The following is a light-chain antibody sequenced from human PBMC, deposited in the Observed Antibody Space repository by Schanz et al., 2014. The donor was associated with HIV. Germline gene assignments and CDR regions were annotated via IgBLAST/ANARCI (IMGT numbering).Light chain of an antibody. CDR2: GAS. CDR1: QSVSSY. V-gene: IGKV3-20*01. Sequence: EIVLTQSPATLSLSPGERATLSCRASQSVSSYLAWYQQKPGQAPRLLIYGASRRATGIPDRFSGSGSGTDFTLTISRLEPEDFAVYYCQQYGSLPWTF. CDR3: QQYGSLPWT. J-gene: IGKJ1*01.